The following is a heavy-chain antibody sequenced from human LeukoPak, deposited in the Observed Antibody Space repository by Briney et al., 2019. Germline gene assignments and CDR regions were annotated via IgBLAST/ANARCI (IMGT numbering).Heavy chain of an antibody. D-gene: IGHD5-12*01. CDR1: GGSISSGGYY. Sequence: SETLSLTCTVSGGSISSGGYYWSWIRQHPGKGLEWIGNIYYSGSTYYNPSLKSRVTISVDTSKNQFSLKLSSVTAADTAVYYCARSGYSGYDNTFDYWGQGTLVTVSS. CDR2: IYYSGST. V-gene: IGHV4-31*03. CDR3: ARSGYSGYDNTFDY. J-gene: IGHJ4*02.